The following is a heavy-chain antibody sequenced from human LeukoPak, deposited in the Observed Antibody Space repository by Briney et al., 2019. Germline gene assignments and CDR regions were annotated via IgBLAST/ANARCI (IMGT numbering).Heavy chain of an antibody. V-gene: IGHV3-23*01. J-gene: IGHJ4*02. CDR3: ANVYGGYDGSGYSAPRNGLN. Sequence: GGSLRLSCAASGFTFSSYAMSWVRQAPGKGLEWVSAISGSGGSTYYADSVKGRFTISRDNSKNTLYLQMNSLRAEDTAVYYCANVYGGYDGSGYSAPRNGLNWGQGTLVTVSS. CDR2: ISGSGGST. D-gene: IGHD3-22*01. CDR1: GFTFSSYA.